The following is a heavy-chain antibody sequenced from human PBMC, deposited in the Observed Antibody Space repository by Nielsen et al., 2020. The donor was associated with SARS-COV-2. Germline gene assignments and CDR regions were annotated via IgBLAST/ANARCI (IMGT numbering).Heavy chain of an antibody. CDR3: TPSGLLDY. J-gene: IGHJ4*02. Sequence: WIRQPPGKGLEWVGFIRSKAYGGTTEYAASVKGRFTISRDDSKSIAYLQMNSLKTEDTAVYYCTPSGLLDYWGQGTLVTVSS. CDR2: IRSKAYGGTT. V-gene: IGHV3-49*02. D-gene: IGHD3/OR15-3a*01.